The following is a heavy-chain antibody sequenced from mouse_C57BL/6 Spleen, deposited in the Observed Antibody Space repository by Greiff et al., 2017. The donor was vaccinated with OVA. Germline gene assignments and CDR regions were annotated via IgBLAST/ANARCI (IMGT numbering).Heavy chain of an antibody. CDR3: ATYDYGGFGYFDV. V-gene: IGHV1-82*01. Sequence: QVQLQQSGPELVKPGASVKISCKASGYAFSSSWMNWVKQRPGKGLEWIGRIYPGDGDTNYNGKFKGKATLTADKSSSTAYMQLSSLTSEDSAVYFCATYDYGGFGYFDVWGTGTTVTVSS. D-gene: IGHD2-4*01. CDR1: GYAFSSSW. CDR2: IYPGDGDT. J-gene: IGHJ1*03.